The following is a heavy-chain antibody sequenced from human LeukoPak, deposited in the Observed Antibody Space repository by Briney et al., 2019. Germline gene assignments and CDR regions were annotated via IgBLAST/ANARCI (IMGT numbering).Heavy chain of an antibody. V-gene: IGHV3-21*01. CDR1: GFTFSSYS. CDR3: ARGRMDGRFDY. J-gene: IGHJ4*02. Sequence: GGSLRLSCAASGFTFSSYSMNWVRQPPGKGLEWVSSINSSSSYIYYADSVKGRFTISRDNAKNSLYLQMNSPRAEDTAVYYCARGRMDGRFDYWGQGTLVTVSS. CDR2: INSSSSYI. D-gene: IGHD2-2*03.